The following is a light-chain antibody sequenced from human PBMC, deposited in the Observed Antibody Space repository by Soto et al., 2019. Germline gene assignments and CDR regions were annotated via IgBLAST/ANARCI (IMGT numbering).Light chain of an antibody. CDR2: SNN. CDR3: AAWDARLNGVV. J-gene: IGLJ3*02. V-gene: IGLV1-44*01. Sequence: QSVLTQPPSASGTPGQRVTISCSGSSSNIGSNTVNWYQELPGTAPKLLIYSNNQRPSEVPDRFSGSKSGTSVSLAISGLQSEDEADYYCAAWDARLNGVVLGGGTKLTVL. CDR1: SSNIGSNT.